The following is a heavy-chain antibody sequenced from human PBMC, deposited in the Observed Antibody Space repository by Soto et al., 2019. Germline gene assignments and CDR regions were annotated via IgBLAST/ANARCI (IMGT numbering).Heavy chain of an antibody. J-gene: IGHJ4*02. D-gene: IGHD1-26*01. V-gene: IGHV3-11*06. Sequence: PGGSLRLSCAASGFTFSDYYMSWIRQAPGKGLEWLSYISGSNTYTDYADSVKGRFTISRDNSKNTLYLQMNSLRAEDTAVYYCATIGDLGYWGQGTLVTVSS. CDR3: ATIGDLGY. CDR1: GFTFSDYY. CDR2: ISGSNTYT.